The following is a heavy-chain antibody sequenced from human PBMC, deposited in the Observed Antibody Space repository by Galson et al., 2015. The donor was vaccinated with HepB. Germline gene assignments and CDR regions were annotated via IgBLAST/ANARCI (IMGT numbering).Heavy chain of an antibody. D-gene: IGHD3-3*02. J-gene: IGHJ4*02. Sequence: SVKVSCKASGGTFSRYVFRWVRQAPGQGLEWMGGIIPIFGTANFAQKFQGRVTITADESTSTAYMELSSLRSEDTAVYYCARGPFRGGFDYWGQGTLVTVSS. CDR1: GGTFSRYV. CDR2: IIPIFGTA. V-gene: IGHV1-69*13. CDR3: ARGPFRGGFDY.